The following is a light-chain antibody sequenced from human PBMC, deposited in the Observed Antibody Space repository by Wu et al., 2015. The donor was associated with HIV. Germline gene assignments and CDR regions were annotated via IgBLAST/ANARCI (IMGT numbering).Light chain of an antibody. CDR1: QSIRNY. J-gene: IGKJ1*01. CDR3: HQTYTIQWT. CDR2: GAS. Sequence: DIQMTQSPSSLSASKGDRVTITCRASQSIRNYLNWYQQKPGKAPKLLIYGASSLQSGVPSRFSGSGSGTDFTLTISSLQPEDFATYYCHQTYTIQWTFGQGTKVEIK. V-gene: IGKV1-39*01.